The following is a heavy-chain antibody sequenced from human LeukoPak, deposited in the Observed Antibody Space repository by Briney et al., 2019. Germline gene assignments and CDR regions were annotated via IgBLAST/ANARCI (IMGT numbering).Heavy chain of an antibody. J-gene: IGHJ5*02. Sequence: GGSLRLSCVASGFAFSRSWMSWVRQAPGKGPEWVGNIQPDGSEQYPVDSVKGRFTISRDNSRNSLFLQMSSLRVEDTAVYYCASQSFARFDPWGQGTLVTVSS. V-gene: IGHV3-7*01. CDR2: IQPDGSEQ. CDR1: GFAFSRSW. D-gene: IGHD3-16*01. CDR3: ASQSFARFDP.